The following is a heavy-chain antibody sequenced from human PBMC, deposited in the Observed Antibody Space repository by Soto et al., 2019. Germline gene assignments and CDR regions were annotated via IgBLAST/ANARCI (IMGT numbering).Heavy chain of an antibody. J-gene: IGHJ5*02. D-gene: IGHD3-10*01. CDR2: IYYRGST. V-gene: IGHV4-39*01. Sequence: SETLSLTCTVSGCSISSSSYYWGWIRQPPGQGLEGIGSIYYRGSTYYSPSLKSRVTISVDTSKNQFSLKLSSVTAADTAVYYCARHRGPMVRGVISNWFDPWGQGTLVTVSS. CDR3: ARHRGPMVRGVISNWFDP. CDR1: GCSISSSSYY.